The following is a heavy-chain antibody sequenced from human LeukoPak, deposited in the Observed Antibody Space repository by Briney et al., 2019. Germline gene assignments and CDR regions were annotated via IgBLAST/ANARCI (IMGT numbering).Heavy chain of an antibody. CDR3: AREYYDFWSGYSNWFDP. Sequence: ASVKVSCKASGFTFTSHDYNWVRQATGQGLEWMGWMNPNSGNTGYVQKFQGRVTMTRDTSTSTVYMELSSLRSEDTAVYYCAREYYDFWSGYSNWFDPWGQGTLVTVSS. J-gene: IGHJ5*02. CDR2: MNPNSGNT. V-gene: IGHV1-8*01. D-gene: IGHD3-3*01. CDR1: GFTFTSHD.